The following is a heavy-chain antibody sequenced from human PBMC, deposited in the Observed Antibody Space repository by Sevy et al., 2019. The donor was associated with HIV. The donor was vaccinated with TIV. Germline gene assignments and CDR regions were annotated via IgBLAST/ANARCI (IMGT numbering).Heavy chain of an antibody. V-gene: IGHV1-18*01. J-gene: IGHJ6*02. CDR2: ISGYNGDT. CDR1: GYIFTSYG. Sequence: ASVKVSCKASGYIFTSYGISWVRQAPGQGLEWMGWISGYNGDTNYAQKFQGRVTMTTDTSTRTAYMELRSLRSDDTAVYYCASEGVADCSAQLQYYYYGMDVWGQGTTVTVSS. CDR3: ASEGVADCSAQLQYYYYGMDV. D-gene: IGHD1-1*01.